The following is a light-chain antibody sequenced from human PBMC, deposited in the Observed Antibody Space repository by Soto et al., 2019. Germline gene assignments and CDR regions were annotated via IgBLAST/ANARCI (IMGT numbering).Light chain of an antibody. CDR2: AAS. CDR1: QSISSYY. V-gene: IGKV3-20*01. CDR3: QQYGTSSTWA. J-gene: IGKJ1*01. Sequence: EIVLTQSPGTLSLSPGERATLSCRASQSISSYYLAWYQQKPGQAPRLLIHAASSRATGIPDRFSGSGSGTDFTLTISRLEPEDFAVYYCQQYGTSSTWAFGQGTKVEIK.